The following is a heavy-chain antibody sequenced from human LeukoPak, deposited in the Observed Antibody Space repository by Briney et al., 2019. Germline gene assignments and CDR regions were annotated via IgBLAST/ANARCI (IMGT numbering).Heavy chain of an antibody. CDR3: ARVLFSVRPYYFDY. V-gene: IGHV3-11*04. Sequence: KPGGSLRLSCAASGFTFSDYYMTWIRQAPGKGLQWLSYITGSGDAIYPADSVKGRFTISRDNVKNSLYLQMNSLRAEDTAVYYCARVLFSVRPYYFDYWGQGTLVTASS. J-gene: IGHJ4*02. CDR1: GFTFSDYY. CDR2: ITGSGDAI. D-gene: IGHD3-10*02.